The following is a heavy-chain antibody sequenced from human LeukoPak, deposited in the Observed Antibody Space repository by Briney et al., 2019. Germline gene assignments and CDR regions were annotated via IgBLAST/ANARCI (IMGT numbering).Heavy chain of an antibody. J-gene: IGHJ5*02. Sequence: APVKVSCKASGYTFTSYGISWGPQAPRQGLGLMGWMSAYNGNTNYAQKLQGRVTMTTDTSTSTAYMELRSLRSDDTAVYYCARHLQDPCRGDCYDWFDPWGQGTLVTVSS. V-gene: IGHV1-18*01. CDR1: GYTFTSYG. CDR2: MSAYNGNT. CDR3: ARHLQDPCRGDCYDWFDP. D-gene: IGHD2-21*02.